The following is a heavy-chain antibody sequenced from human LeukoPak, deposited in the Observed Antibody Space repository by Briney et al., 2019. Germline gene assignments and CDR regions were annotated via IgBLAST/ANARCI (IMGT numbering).Heavy chain of an antibody. CDR1: GFTFSSYG. V-gene: IGHV3-30*02. J-gene: IGHJ4*02. Sequence: GGSLRLSCAASGFTFSSYGMHWVRQAQGKGLEWVAFIRYDGSNKYYADSVKGRFTISRDNSKNTLYLQMNSLRAEDTAVYYCAKDRMGYCGSTSCYPIDYWGQGTLVTVSS. CDR2: IRYDGSNK. CDR3: AKDRMGYCGSTSCYPIDY. D-gene: IGHD2-2*01.